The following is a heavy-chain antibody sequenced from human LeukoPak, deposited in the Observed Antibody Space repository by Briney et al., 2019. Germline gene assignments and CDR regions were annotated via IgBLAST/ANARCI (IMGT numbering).Heavy chain of an antibody. CDR2: ISGSGGST. CDR1: GFTFSSYA. Sequence: PGGSLRLSCAASGFTFSSYAMSWVRQAPGKGLEWVSAISGSGGSTYYADSVKGRFTISRDNSKNTLYLQMNSLRAEDTAVYYCAKARYFDWLFEPLDYWGQGTLVTVSS. CDR3: AKARYFDWLFEPLDY. J-gene: IGHJ4*02. D-gene: IGHD3-9*01. V-gene: IGHV3-23*01.